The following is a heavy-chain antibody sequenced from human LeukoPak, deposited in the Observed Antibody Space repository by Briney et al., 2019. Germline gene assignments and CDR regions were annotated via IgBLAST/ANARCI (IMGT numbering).Heavy chain of an antibody. V-gene: IGHV1-69*04. D-gene: IGHD5-24*01. Sequence: SVKVSCKASGGTFSSYAISWVRQAPGQGLEWMGRIIPILGIANYAQKFQGRVTITADKSTSTAYMELSSLRSEDTAVYYCARGPVEMATITNDPSFDYWGQGTLVTVSS. J-gene: IGHJ4*02. CDR2: IIPILGIA. CDR1: GGTFSSYA. CDR3: ARGPVEMATITNDPSFDY.